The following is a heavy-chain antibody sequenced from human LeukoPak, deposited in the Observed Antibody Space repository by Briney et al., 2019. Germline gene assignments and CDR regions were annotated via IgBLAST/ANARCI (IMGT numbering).Heavy chain of an antibody. V-gene: IGHV3-53*01. CDR1: GFTFSSYW. D-gene: IGHD6-13*01. Sequence: GGSLRLSCAASGFTFSSYWMSWIRQAPGKGLEWVSIIYSGGSTYYADSVKGRFTISRDNSKNTLYLQMNSLRAEDTAVYYCARDYSSSWLNWGQGTLVTVSS. CDR2: IYSGGST. J-gene: IGHJ4*02. CDR3: ARDYSSSWLN.